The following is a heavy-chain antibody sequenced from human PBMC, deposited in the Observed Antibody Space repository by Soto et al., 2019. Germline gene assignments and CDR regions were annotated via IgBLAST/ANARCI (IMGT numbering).Heavy chain of an antibody. D-gene: IGHD2-21*01. Sequence: PGGSLRLSCVGTGLNFDDFAMHWVRQAPGKGLEWVSGITWNSRVLAYADSVKGRFTISRDNSKNTLYLQMNSLRAEDTAVYYCAKDLHTFGDGGSDYWGQGTLVTVSS. V-gene: IGHV3-9*01. CDR1: GLNFDDFA. CDR2: ITWNSRVL. J-gene: IGHJ4*02. CDR3: AKDLHTFGDGGSDY.